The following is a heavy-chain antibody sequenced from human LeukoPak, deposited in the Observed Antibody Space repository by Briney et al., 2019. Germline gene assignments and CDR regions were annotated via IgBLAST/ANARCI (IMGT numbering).Heavy chain of an antibody. CDR3: ARASDPWLQLT. D-gene: IGHD5-24*01. CDR1: GFTFSTYW. J-gene: IGHJ5*02. V-gene: IGHV3-7*05. CDR2: IKEDGSAT. Sequence: GGSLRLSCAASGFTFSTYWMTWVRQAPGKGPEWVANIKEDGSATYYVDSVKGRFSISRDNAQTSLYLQMNSLRAEDTAVYYCARASDPWLQLTWGQGTLVTVSS.